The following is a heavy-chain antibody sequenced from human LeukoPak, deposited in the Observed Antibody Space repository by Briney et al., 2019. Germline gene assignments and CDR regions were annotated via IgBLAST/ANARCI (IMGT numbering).Heavy chain of an antibody. CDR2: IYYSGST. V-gene: IGHV4-59*01. Sequence: SETLSLTCTVSGGSISSYYWSWIRQPPGKGLEWIGYIYYSGSTDYNPSLKSRVTISVDTSKNQFSLKLSSVTAADTAVYYCASTHDSAIDYWGQGTLVTVSS. CDR1: GGSISSYY. D-gene: IGHD2-21*02. CDR3: ASTHDSAIDY. J-gene: IGHJ4*02.